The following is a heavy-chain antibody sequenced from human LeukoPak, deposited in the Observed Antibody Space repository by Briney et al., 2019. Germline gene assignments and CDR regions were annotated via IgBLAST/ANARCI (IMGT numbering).Heavy chain of an antibody. CDR2: LYYSGST. CDR1: SGSYY. J-gene: IGHJ5*02. Sequence: SGSYYWGWIRQPPGKGLEWIGSLYYSGSTDYNPSLKSRVTISVDTSKNQFSLKLSSVTAADTAVYYCARPYSSGWYWFDPWGQGTLVTVSS. V-gene: IGHV4-39*01. CDR3: ARPYSSGWYWFDP. D-gene: IGHD6-19*01.